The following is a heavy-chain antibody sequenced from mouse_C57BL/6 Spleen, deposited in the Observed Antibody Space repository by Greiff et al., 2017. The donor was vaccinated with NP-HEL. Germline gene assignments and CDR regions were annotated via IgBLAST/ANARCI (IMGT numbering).Heavy chain of an antibody. J-gene: IGHJ2*01. Sequence: VQLQQPGAELVKPGASVKLSCKASGYTFTSYWMQWVKQRPGQGLEWIGEIDPSDSYTNYNQKFKGKATLTVDTSSSTAYMQLSSLTSEDSAVYYCARERLDYWGQGTTLTVSS. CDR3: ARERLDY. CDR2: IDPSDSYT. CDR1: GYTFTSYW. V-gene: IGHV1-50*01.